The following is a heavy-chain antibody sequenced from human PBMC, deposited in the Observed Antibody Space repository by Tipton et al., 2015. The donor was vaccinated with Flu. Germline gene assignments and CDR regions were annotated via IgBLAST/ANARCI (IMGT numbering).Heavy chain of an antibody. V-gene: IGHV4-61*02. J-gene: IGHJ1*01. CDR1: GGSISSDSYY. Sequence: TLSLTCTVSGGSISSDSYYWSWIRQPAGKGLEWIGRIYTSGSTNYNPSLKSRVTISLDTSKNQFSLKLSSVTAADTAVYYCARYTSSWDPPRDWGQGTLVNVSS. D-gene: IGHD6-13*01. CDR3: ARYTSSWDPPRD. CDR2: IYTSGST.